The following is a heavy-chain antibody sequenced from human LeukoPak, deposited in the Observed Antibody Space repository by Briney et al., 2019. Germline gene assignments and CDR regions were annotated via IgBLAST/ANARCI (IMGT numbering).Heavy chain of an antibody. V-gene: IGHV3-66*01. D-gene: IGHD3-22*01. J-gene: IGHJ5*02. CDR1: GFTVSSNY. CDR3: ARVYGVYYYDSSGSWFDP. Sequence: GGSLRLSCAASGFTVSSNYMSWVRQAPGKGLEWVSVIYSGGSTYYADSVKGRFTISRDNSKNTLYLQMNSLRAEDTAVYYCARVYGVYYYDSSGSWFDPWAREPWSPSPQ. CDR2: IYSGGST.